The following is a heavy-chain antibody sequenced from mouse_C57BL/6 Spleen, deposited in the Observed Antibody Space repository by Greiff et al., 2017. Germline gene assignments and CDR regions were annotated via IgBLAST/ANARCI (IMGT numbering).Heavy chain of an antibody. CDR2: INPGSGGT. CDR1: GYAFTNYL. V-gene: IGHV1-54*01. D-gene: IGHD1-1*02. CDR3: ARQGWGLIAY. Sequence: QVQLQQSGAELVRPGTSVKVSCKASGYAFTNYLIEWVKQRPGQGLEWIGVINPGSGGTNYNEKFKGKATLTADKSSSTAYMQRSSLTSEDSAVYFCARQGWGLIAYWGQGTLVTVSA. J-gene: IGHJ3*01.